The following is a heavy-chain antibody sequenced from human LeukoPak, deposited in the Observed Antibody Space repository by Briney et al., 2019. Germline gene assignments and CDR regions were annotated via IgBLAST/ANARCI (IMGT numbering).Heavy chain of an antibody. J-gene: IGHJ5*02. Sequence: GGSLRPSCAASGFSFSTYEMNWVRQAPGKGLEWVSYISSSGSSIYYADSVKGRFTISRDNAKNSLYLQMSSLRAEDTAVYYCARVRFDTWGQGTLVTVPS. V-gene: IGHV3-48*03. CDR2: ISSSGSSI. D-gene: IGHD1-1*01. CDR1: GFSFSTYE. CDR3: ARVRFDT.